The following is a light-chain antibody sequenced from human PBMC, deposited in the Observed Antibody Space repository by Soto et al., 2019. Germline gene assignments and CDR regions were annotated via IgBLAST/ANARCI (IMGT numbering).Light chain of an antibody. CDR1: SSDVGAYDF. Sequence: QSVLTQPASVSGSPGQSITISCTGTSSDVGAYDFVSWYQQYPDKAPKLMIYEVSDRPSGVSNRFSGSKFAYPAILTISGLRAEDEADYSCSSHTTRNTRVFGTGTKVTVL. CDR3: SSHTTRNTRV. J-gene: IGLJ1*01. CDR2: EVS. V-gene: IGLV2-14*03.